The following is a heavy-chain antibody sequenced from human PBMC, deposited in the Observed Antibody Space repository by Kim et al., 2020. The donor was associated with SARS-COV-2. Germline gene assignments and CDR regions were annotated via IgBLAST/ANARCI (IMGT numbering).Heavy chain of an antibody. CDR1: GFTFSSYW. Sequence: GGSLRLSCAASGFTFSSYWMSWVRQAPGKGLEWVANIKQDGSEKYYVDSVKGRFTISRDNAKNSLYLQMNSLRAEDTAVYYCARDSNRNAVVAATPFDYWGQGTLVTVSS. CDR2: IKQDGSEK. J-gene: IGHJ4*02. CDR3: ARDSNRNAVVAATPFDY. V-gene: IGHV3-7*01. D-gene: IGHD2-15*01.